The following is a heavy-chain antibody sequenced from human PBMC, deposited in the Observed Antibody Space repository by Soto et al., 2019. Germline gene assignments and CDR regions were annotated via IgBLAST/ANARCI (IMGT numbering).Heavy chain of an antibody. J-gene: IGHJ4*02. Sequence: ASETLSLTCTVSGNPISVDDHYWNWIRQSPGRGLEWIGYISYSGGTYYNPSLKSRVTISIDTCSNQVSLELRSVTSADTAVQYCARDKGYYDSGYCSRHWHSEYLCQGSLVTISS. V-gene: IGHV4-30-4*01. D-gene: IGHD3-22*01. CDR2: ISYSGGT. CDR3: ARDKGYYDSGYCSRHWHSEY. CDR1: GNPISVDDHY.